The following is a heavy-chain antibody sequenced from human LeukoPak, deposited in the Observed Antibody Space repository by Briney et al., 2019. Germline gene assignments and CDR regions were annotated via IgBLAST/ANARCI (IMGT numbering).Heavy chain of an antibody. CDR2: MNPNSGNT. CDR3: ARGSSIAARRSPYY. CDR1: GYTFTSYD. D-gene: IGHD6-6*01. Sequence: ASVKVSCKASGYTFTSYDINWVRQATGQGLEWMGWMNPNSGNTGYAQKFQGRDTMTRNTSISTAYMELSSLRSEDTAVYYCARGSSIAARRSPYYWGQGTLVTVSS. J-gene: IGHJ4*02. V-gene: IGHV1-8*01.